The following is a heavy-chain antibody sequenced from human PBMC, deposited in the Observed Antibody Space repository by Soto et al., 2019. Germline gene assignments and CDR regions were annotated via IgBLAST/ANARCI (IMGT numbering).Heavy chain of an antibody. D-gene: IGHD3-22*01. CDR3: ARGLYYYDSSGYYGN. CDR1: GFTFSSYS. Sequence: GSLRLSCAASGFTFSSYSMNWVRQAPGKGLEWVSSISSSSSYIYYAGSVKGRFTISRDNAKNSLYLQMNSLRAEDTAVYYCARGLYYYDSSGYYGNWGQGT. V-gene: IGHV3-21*01. CDR2: ISSSSSYI. J-gene: IGHJ4*02.